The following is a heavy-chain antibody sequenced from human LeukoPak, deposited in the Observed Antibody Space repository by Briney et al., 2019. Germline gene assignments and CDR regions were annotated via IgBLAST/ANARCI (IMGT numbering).Heavy chain of an antibody. V-gene: IGHV1-2*02. D-gene: IGHD4-17*01. CDR2: IHPNSGGT. CDR3: ARGGVYGDFYFDY. CDR1: RYTFTGYY. Sequence: ASVKVSCKASRYTFTGYYMHWVRQAPGQGLEWMGWIHPNSGGTNYAQRLQGRVTMTRDTSISTAYMELSRLTSDDTAVYYCARGGVYGDFYFDYWGQGALVTVSS. J-gene: IGHJ4*02.